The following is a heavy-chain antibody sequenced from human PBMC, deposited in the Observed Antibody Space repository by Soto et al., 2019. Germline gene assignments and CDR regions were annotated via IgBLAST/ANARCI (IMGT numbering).Heavy chain of an antibody. CDR1: GGSISSGDYY. CDR2: IYYSGST. V-gene: IGHV4-30-4*01. J-gene: IGHJ6*02. D-gene: IGHD4-17*01. Sequence: PSETLSLTCTVSGGSISSGDYYWSWIRQPPGKGLEWIGYIYYSGSTYYNPSLKSRVTISVDTSKNQFSLKLSSVTAADTAVYYCARGTTVVTRFYYGMDVWGQGTTVTVSS. CDR3: ARGTTVVTRFYYGMDV.